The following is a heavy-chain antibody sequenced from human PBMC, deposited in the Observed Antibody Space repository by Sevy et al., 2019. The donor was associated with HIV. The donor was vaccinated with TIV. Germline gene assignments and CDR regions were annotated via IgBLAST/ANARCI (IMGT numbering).Heavy chain of an antibody. CDR2: VSGSSNYI. V-gene: IGHV3-21*06. CDR3: ARGPPDGSYDYFDY. Sequence: GGSLRLSCAASGFTFITYNMNWVRQAPGKGLELVSSVSGSSNYIYYAESLKGRFIISRDNAKNTLYLQINSLRADDTAVYYCARGPPDGSYDYFDYWGQGTLVTVSS. D-gene: IGHD1-26*01. CDR1: GFTFITYN. J-gene: IGHJ4*02.